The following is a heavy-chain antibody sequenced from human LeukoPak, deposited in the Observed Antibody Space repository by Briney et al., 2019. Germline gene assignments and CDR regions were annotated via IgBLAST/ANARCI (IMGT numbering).Heavy chain of an antibody. Sequence: NPSETLSLTCTASGGSISSYYWSWIRQPPGKGLEWIGYIYYSGSTNYNPSLKSRVTISVDTSKNQFSLKLSSVTAADTAVYYCAIHPIYYDSSGYYTDYWGQGTLVTVSS. V-gene: IGHV4-59*01. CDR2: IYYSGST. D-gene: IGHD3-22*01. J-gene: IGHJ4*02. CDR1: GGSISSYY. CDR3: AIHPIYYDSSGYYTDY.